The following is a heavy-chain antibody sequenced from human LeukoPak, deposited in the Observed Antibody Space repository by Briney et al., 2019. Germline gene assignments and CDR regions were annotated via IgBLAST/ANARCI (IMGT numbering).Heavy chain of an antibody. D-gene: IGHD3-10*01. J-gene: IGHJ5*02. Sequence: SETLSLTCTVSGGSISSYYWSWFRQPAGKGLEWIGRIYTSGSTNYNPSLKSRVTMSVDTSKNQFSLKLSSVTAADTAVYYCARGGKRITMVRGVISPNWFDPWGQGTLVTVSS. V-gene: IGHV4-4*07. CDR3: ARGGKRITMVRGVISPNWFDP. CDR2: IYTSGST. CDR1: GGSISSYY.